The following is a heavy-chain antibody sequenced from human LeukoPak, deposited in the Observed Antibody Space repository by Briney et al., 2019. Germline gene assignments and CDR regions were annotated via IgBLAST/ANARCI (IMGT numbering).Heavy chain of an antibody. J-gene: IGHJ6*03. D-gene: IGHD2-8*02. CDR2: ISAYNGNT. Sequence: ASVKVSCKASGYTFTNYGISWVRQAPGQGLEWMGWISAYNGNTNYAQKLQGRVTMTTDTSTSTAYMELRSLRSDDTAVYYCGRVEGTGYYYYYMDIWGKGTTVIVSS. V-gene: IGHV1-18*01. CDR1: GYTFTNYG. CDR3: GRVEGTGYYYYYMDI.